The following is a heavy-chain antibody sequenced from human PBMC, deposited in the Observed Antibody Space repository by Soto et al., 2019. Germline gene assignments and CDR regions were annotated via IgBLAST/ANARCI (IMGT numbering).Heavy chain of an antibody. Sequence: SETLSLTCTVSGGSISSYYWSWIRQPPGKGLEWIGYIYYSGSTDYDPSLKSRVTISVDTSKKQFSLKLSSVTAADTAVYYCARRWGTYFDFWGQGTLVTVSS. J-gene: IGHJ4*02. V-gene: IGHV4-59*01. CDR1: GGSISSYY. D-gene: IGHD7-27*01. CDR3: ARRWGTYFDF. CDR2: IYYSGST.